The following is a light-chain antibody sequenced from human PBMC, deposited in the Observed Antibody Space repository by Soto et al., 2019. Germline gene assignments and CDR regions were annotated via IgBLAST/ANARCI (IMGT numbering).Light chain of an antibody. CDR2: GAS. J-gene: IGKJ3*01. CDR1: QSINTN. Sequence: DIVMTQSPATLSVSPGERATLSCRASQSINTNLAWYQQKPGQAPRLLIYGASTRATVIPARFSGSGSGTEFTFTRSVLQADYFAVYYCQQYHHWPPKVNFGLGTRVDI. CDR3: QQYHHWPPKVN. V-gene: IGKV3-15*01.